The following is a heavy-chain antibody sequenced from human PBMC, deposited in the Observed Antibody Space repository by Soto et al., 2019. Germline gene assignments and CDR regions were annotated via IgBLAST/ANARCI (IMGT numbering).Heavy chain of an antibody. J-gene: IGHJ6*02. CDR2: ISPYTGNT. Sequence: QVQLVQSGDEVKKPGASVKVSCKASGYIFVNYGIAWVRQAPGQGLEWMGWISPYTGNTHSATKIQGRLTMTTDTSTRTAYMDLGSLTSDDTAVYYCVMVDNYVTPTPQDVGGQGTTVTVSS. V-gene: IGHV1-18*01. CDR3: VMVDNYVTPTPQDV. D-gene: IGHD3-16*01. CDR1: GYIFVNYG.